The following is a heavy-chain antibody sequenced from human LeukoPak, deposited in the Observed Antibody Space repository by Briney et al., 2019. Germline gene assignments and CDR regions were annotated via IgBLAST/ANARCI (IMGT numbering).Heavy chain of an antibody. J-gene: IGHJ3*02. D-gene: IGHD3-22*01. Sequence: SETLSLTCTVSGGSISSYYWSWIRQPPGKGLEWIGEINHSGSTNYNPSLKSRVTISVDTSKNQFSPKLSSVTAADTAVYYCARPYYDSSGYDDAFDIWGQGTMVTVSS. V-gene: IGHV4-34*01. CDR3: ARPYYDSSGYDDAFDI. CDR1: GGSISSYY. CDR2: INHSGST.